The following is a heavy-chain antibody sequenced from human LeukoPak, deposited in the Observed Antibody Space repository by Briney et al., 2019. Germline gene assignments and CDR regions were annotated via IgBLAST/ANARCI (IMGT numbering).Heavy chain of an antibody. CDR3: ASHGDYVGFDY. CDR2: IYYSGST. Sequence: PSQTLSLTCTVSGGSISSGDYYWSWIRQPPGKGLEWIGYIYYSGSTYYNPSLKSRVTISVDTSKSQFSLKLSSVTAADTAVYYCASHGDYVGFDYWGQGTLVTVSS. J-gene: IGHJ4*02. D-gene: IGHD4-17*01. CDR1: GGSISSGDYY. V-gene: IGHV4-30-4*01.